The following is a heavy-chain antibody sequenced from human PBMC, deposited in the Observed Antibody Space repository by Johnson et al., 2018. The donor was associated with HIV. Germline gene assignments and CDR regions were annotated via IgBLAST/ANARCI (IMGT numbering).Heavy chain of an antibody. D-gene: IGHD4-23*01. CDR3: TTDLVTPHAFDI. CDR1: GITFSDYY. CDR2: IKSKTDGGTT. J-gene: IGHJ3*02. Sequence: EQLVESGGGLVKPGGSLRLSCAASGITFSDYYMSWIRQAPGKGLEWVGRIKSKTDGGTTDYAAPVKGKFTISRDDSKNTRYLQMNSLKTEDTAVYYCTTDLVTPHAFDIWGQGTMVTVSS. V-gene: IGHV3-15*01.